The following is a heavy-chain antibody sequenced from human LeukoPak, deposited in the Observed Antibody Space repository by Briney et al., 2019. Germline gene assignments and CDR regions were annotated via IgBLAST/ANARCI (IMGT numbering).Heavy chain of an antibody. CDR3: ARALNLDDAFDI. CDR1: GFTFSSYD. Sequence: PGGSLRLSCAASGFTFSSYDMHWVRQATGKGLEWVSAIGTAGDTYYPGSVRGGFTISRENAKNSLYLQMNSLRAEDTAVYYCARALNLDDAFDIWGQGRMVTVSS. CDR2: IGTAGDT. D-gene: IGHD3-3*01. J-gene: IGHJ3*02. V-gene: IGHV3-13*01.